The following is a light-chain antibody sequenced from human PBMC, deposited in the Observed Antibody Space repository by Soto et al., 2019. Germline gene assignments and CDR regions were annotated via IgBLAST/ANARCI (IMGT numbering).Light chain of an antibody. CDR2: DTS. V-gene: IGKV3-11*01. J-gene: IGKJ4*01. CDR3: QHRNNWVT. Sequence: EIVLTQSPAILSLSPGERATLSCRASQSVSSYLAWYQQKPGQAPRLLIYDTSSRAAGIPARFSGSGSGTDFTLTISSLEPEEFAVYYCQHRNNWVTFGGGTKVEIK. CDR1: QSVSSY.